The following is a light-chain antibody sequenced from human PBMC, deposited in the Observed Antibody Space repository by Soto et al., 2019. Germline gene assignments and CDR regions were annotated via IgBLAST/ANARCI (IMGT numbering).Light chain of an antibody. CDR3: QQYQTEPIT. CDR2: WAS. Sequence: DIVMTQSPDSLAVSLGERAAINCKSSQSVFSSSTNRNYLAWFQQKPGQPPKQIIYWASTRESGVPDRFTGSGSGTDFTLTISSLQAEDVAVYYCQQYQTEPITFGGGTKVEIK. V-gene: IGKV4-1*01. J-gene: IGKJ4*01. CDR1: QSVFSSSTNRNY.